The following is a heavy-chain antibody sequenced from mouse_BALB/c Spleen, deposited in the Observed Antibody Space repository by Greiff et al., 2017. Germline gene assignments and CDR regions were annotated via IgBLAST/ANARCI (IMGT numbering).Heavy chain of an antibody. CDR2: INPGSGGT. D-gene: IGHD2-4*01. CDR3: ARITTLDY. Sequence: QVQLQQSGAELVRPGTSVKVSCKASVYAFTNYLIEWVKQRPGQGLEWIGVINPGSGGTNYNEKFKGKATLTADKSSSTAYMQLSSLTSDDSAVYYCARITTLDYWGQGTSVTVSS. CDR1: VYAFTNYL. J-gene: IGHJ4*01. V-gene: IGHV1-54*01.